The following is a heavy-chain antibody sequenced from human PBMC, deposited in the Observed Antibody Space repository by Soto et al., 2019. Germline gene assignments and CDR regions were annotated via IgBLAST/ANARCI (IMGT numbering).Heavy chain of an antibody. J-gene: IGHJ6*02. Sequence: QVQLVQFGAEVKKPGASVKVSCKASGYTFTSYGISWVRQAPGQGLEWMGWISAYNGNTNYAQKLQGRVTMTTDTSTSTAYMELRSLRSDDTAVYYCARDWGHSSGWYYYYYGMDVWGQGTTVTVSS. V-gene: IGHV1-18*04. CDR2: ISAYNGNT. D-gene: IGHD6-19*01. CDR3: ARDWGHSSGWYYYYYGMDV. CDR1: GYTFTSYG.